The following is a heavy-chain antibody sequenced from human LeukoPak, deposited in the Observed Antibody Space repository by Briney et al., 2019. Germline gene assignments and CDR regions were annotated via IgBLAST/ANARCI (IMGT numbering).Heavy chain of an antibody. V-gene: IGHV1-2*04. Sequence: ASVKVSCKASGYTFTGYYMHWVRQAPGQGLEWMGWINPNSGGTNYAQKFQGWVTLTRDTSISTAYMELSRLRSDDTAVYYCARSPGTAAAGTYYYFYGMDVWGQGTTVTVSS. CDR2: INPNSGGT. CDR3: ARSPGTAAAGTYYYFYGMDV. D-gene: IGHD6-13*01. CDR1: GYTFTGYY. J-gene: IGHJ6*02.